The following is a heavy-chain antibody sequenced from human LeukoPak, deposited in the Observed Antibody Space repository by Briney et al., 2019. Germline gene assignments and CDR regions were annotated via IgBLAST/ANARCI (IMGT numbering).Heavy chain of an antibody. V-gene: IGHV4-34*01. CDR3: ARAPGIAAIVFDY. CDR2: INHSGST. D-gene: IGHD6-13*01. J-gene: IGHJ4*02. CDR1: GGSFSGYY. Sequence: PSETLSLTCAVYGGSFSGYYWSWIRQPQGKGLEWIGEINHSGSTNYNASLKSRVTISVDTSKNQFSLKLSFVTAADTAVYYCARAPGIAAIVFDYWGQGTLVTVSS.